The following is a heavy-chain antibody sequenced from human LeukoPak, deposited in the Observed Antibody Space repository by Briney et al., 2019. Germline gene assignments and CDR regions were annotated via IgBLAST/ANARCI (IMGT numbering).Heavy chain of an antibody. V-gene: IGHV3-9*03. Sequence: GGSLGLSCAASGFTFDDYAMHWVRQAPGKGLEWVSGISWNSGSIGYADSVKGRFTISRDNAKNSLYLQMNSLRAEDMALYYCAKDFSGWFYYFDYWGQGTLVTVSS. CDR1: GFTFDDYA. CDR2: ISWNSGSI. J-gene: IGHJ4*02. CDR3: AKDFSGWFYYFDY. D-gene: IGHD6-19*01.